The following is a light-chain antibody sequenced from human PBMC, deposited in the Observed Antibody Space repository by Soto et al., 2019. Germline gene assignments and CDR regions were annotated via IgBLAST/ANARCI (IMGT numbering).Light chain of an antibody. CDR2: KAS. CDR3: QQYDSFSWT. Sequence: DIQMNQSPSILSASVGDRVTITCRASQSILSWLAWYQQKPGKAPKLLIYKASSLESGVPSRFSGSGSGTEFTLTISSLQPDDSATYYCQQYDSFSWTFGQGTKVE. V-gene: IGKV1-5*03. J-gene: IGKJ1*01. CDR1: QSILSW.